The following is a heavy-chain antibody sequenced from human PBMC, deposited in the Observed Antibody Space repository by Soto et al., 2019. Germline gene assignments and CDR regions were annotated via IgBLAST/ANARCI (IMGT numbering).Heavy chain of an antibody. V-gene: IGHV3-23*01. CDR3: AKEMTSGYYLFDY. CDR2: ISGTGGST. CDR1: GFTFSSYA. J-gene: IGHJ4*02. D-gene: IGHD3-22*01. Sequence: GGSLRLSCAASGFTFSSYAMSWVRQAPGKGLEWVSTISGTGGSTYYPDSVKGRFTISRDNSKNTVYLQMNSLRAEDATVYYCAKEMTSGYYLFDYWGQGTLVTVSS.